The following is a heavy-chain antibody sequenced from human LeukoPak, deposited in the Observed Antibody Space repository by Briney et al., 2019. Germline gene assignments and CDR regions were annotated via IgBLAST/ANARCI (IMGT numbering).Heavy chain of an antibody. J-gene: IGHJ3*02. CDR3: TTGFQTTNYDYVWGRVYAFDI. D-gene: IGHD3-16*01. V-gene: IGHV3-15*01. CDR2: IKSKTDGGTT. CDR1: GFTFSNAW. Sequence: PGGSLRLSCAASGFTFSNAWMSWVRQAPGKGLEWVGRIKSKTDGGTTDYAAPVKGRFTISRDDSKNTLYLQMNSLKTEDTAVYYCTTGFQTTNYDYVWGRVYAFDIWGQGTMVTVSS.